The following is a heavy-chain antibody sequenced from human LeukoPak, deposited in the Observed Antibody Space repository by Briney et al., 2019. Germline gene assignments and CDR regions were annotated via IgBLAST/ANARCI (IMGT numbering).Heavy chain of an antibody. CDR2: IIPILGIA. CDR3: ARGVDGGNSDWFDP. CDR1: GYTFTSYG. J-gene: IGHJ5*02. Sequence: SVKVSCKASGYTFTSYGISWVRQAPGQGLEWMGRIIPILGIANYAQKFQGRVTITADKSTSTAYMELSSLRSEDTAVYYCARGVDGGNSDWFDPWGQGTLVTVSS. D-gene: IGHD2-21*02. V-gene: IGHV1-69*04.